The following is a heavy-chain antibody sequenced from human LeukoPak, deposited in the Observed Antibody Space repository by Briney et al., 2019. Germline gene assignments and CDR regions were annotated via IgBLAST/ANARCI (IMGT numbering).Heavy chain of an antibody. J-gene: IGHJ4*02. CDR3: ARGYPVAGTPCYYFDY. Sequence: PSETLSLTCAVYGGSFSGYYWSWIRQPPGKGLEWIGEINHSGSTNYNPSLKSRVTISVDTSKNQFSLKLSSVTAADTAVYYCARGYPVAGTPCYYFDYWGQGTLVTVSS. CDR2: INHSGST. CDR1: GGSFSGYY. V-gene: IGHV4-34*01. D-gene: IGHD6-19*01.